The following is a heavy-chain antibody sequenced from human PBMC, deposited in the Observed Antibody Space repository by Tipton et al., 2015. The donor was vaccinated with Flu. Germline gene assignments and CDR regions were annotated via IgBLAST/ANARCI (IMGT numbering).Heavy chain of an antibody. CDR2: IYYSGGT. CDR1: GGSISSGGEY. CDR3: ARDQGFGGGMTYDYFAMDV. Sequence: TLSLTCSVSGGSISSGGEYWTWIRQHPGKGLEWIASIYYSGGTYYNPSLGSRVTMSVDTSKNQFSLKLSSVTAADTAVYYCARDQGFGGGMTYDYFAMDVWGQGTTVSVSS. V-gene: IGHV4-31*03. J-gene: IGHJ6*02. D-gene: IGHD3-10*01.